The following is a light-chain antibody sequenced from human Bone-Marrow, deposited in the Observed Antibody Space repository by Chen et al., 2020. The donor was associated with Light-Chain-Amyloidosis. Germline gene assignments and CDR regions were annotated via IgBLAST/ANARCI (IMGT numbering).Light chain of an antibody. Sequence: EIVLTQSPGTLSLSTGEGANLSCRASQTISSNHLTWYQQKFGQAPRLLIYGSSSRATGIPDRFTGSGSGTDFTLTINRLEPEDFAMYYCQQYGTSPLTFGGGTKVEIK. J-gene: IGKJ4*01. V-gene: IGKV3-20*01. CDR2: GSS. CDR3: QQYGTSPLT. CDR1: QTISSNH.